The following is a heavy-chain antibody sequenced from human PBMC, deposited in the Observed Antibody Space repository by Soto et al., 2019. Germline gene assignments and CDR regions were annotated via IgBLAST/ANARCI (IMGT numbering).Heavy chain of an antibody. CDR2: ISSSSSYT. J-gene: IGHJ6*02. D-gene: IGHD3-10*01. CDR1: GFTFSSYS. CDR3: ARALRGAPYYYTMDV. Sequence: PAGCLRLSCAASGFTFSSYSMNWVRQAPGKGLEWVSSISSSSSYTYYADSVKGRFTISRDNSKNTLYLQVNSLRAEDTAVYYCARALRGAPYYYTMDVWGQGTTVTVSS. V-gene: IGHV3-21*04.